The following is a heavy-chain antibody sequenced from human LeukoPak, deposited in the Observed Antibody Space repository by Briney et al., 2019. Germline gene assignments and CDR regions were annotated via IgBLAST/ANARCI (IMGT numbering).Heavy chain of an antibody. CDR1: GFSFSSYA. CDR3: VKDGDYVRGSYRIIPSYFDW. Sequence: GGSLRVSCAASGFSFSSYAMSWVRQLPGKGLEWVSSITDSGETTFYAGSVKGRFTISRDNSRSTLLLRMNSLRVEDTAVYYCVKDGDYVRGSYRIIPSYFDWWGQGTLVTVSS. D-gene: IGHD3-16*02. CDR2: ITDSGETT. J-gene: IGHJ4*02. V-gene: IGHV3-23*01.